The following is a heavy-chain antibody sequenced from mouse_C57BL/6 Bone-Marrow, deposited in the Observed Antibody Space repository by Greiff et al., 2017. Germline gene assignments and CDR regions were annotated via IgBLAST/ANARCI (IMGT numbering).Heavy chain of an antibody. CDR1: GYTFTSYW. V-gene: IGHV1-69*01. CDR3: AGDYGSSWLAY. J-gene: IGHJ3*01. Sequence: VQLQQPGAELVMPGASVKLSCKASGYTFTSYWMHWVKQRPGQGLEWIGEIDPSDSDTNYNQKFKGKSTLTVDKSSSTAYMQLSSLTSEDSAVYYCAGDYGSSWLAYWGQGTLVTVSA. D-gene: IGHD1-1*01. CDR2: IDPSDSDT.